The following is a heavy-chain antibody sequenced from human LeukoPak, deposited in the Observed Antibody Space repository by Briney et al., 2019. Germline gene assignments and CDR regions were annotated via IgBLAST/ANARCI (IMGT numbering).Heavy chain of an antibody. CDR2: IIPIFGTA. Sequence: ASVTVSFKASGGTFSSYAISWVRQAPGQGLGWMGGIIPIFGTANYAQKFQGRITITADESTSTAYMELSSLRSENTAVYYCARGFTYYYDSSGYYALYGMDVWGQGTTVTVS. CDR1: GGTFSSYA. CDR3: ARGFTYYYDSSGYYALYGMDV. V-gene: IGHV1-69*13. D-gene: IGHD3-22*01. J-gene: IGHJ6*02.